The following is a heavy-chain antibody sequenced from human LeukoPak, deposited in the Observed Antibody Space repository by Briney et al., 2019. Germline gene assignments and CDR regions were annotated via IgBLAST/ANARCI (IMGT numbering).Heavy chain of an antibody. CDR1: GFTFSRYA. J-gene: IGHJ4*02. CDR3: AGPTERYSSSWYYFDY. V-gene: IGHV3-30-3*01. D-gene: IGHD6-13*01. CDR2: ISYDGSNK. Sequence: GGSLRLSWAASGFTFSRYAMHWVGKAPGKGLGWVAVISYDGSNKYYADSVKGRFTISRDKSKNTLYLQMNSLRAEDTAVYYCAGPTERYSSSWYYFDYWGQGTLVTVSS.